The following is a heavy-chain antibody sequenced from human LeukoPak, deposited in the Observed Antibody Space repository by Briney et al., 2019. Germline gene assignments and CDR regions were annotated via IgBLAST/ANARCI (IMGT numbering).Heavy chain of an antibody. J-gene: IGHJ4*02. CDR1: GGSISSGDYY. CDR3: ASSPNWGPGLY. D-gene: IGHD7-27*01. Sequence: SETLSLTCTVSGGSISSGDYYWSWIRQPPGKGLEWIGYIHYSGSTYYNPSLKSRVTISVDTSKNQFSLKLSSVTAADTAVYYCASSPNWGPGLYWGQGTLVTVSS. V-gene: IGHV4-30-4*01. CDR2: IHYSGST.